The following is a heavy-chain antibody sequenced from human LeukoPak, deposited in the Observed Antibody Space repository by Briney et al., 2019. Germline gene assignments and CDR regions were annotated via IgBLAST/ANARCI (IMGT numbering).Heavy chain of an antibody. CDR2: INPTSGGT. CDR3: AREVSGWYRASPGIDY. D-gene: IGHD6-19*01. CDR1: GYSFTAYY. J-gene: IGHJ4*02. Sequence: AASVKVSCKASGYSFTAYYIHWMRQAPGQGLEWMGRINPTSGGTDYAQNFQGRVTMTRDTSINTAYMELSRLRSDDTAVYYCAREVSGWYRASPGIDYWGQGTLVTVSS. V-gene: IGHV1-2*06.